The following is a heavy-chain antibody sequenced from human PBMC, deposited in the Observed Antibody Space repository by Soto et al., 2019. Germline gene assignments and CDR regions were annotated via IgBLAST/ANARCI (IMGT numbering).Heavy chain of an antibody. CDR3: TRELNSYGFDY. Sequence: EVQLVETGGGLIQPGGSLRLSCAASGFTVSSNYMSWVRQAPGKGLEWVSVIYSGGSTYYADSVKGRFTISRDNSKNTLYLQMNSLRAEDTAVYYCTRELNSYGFDYWGQGTLVTVSS. CDR2: IYSGGST. D-gene: IGHD5-18*01. J-gene: IGHJ4*02. CDR1: GFTVSSNY. V-gene: IGHV3-53*02.